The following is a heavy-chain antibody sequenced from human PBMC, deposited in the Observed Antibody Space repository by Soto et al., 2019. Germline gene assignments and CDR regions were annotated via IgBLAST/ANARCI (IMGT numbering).Heavy chain of an antibody. CDR1: GGSFSGYY. D-gene: IGHD3-22*01. Sequence: PSDTLSLTCAVYGGSFSGYYWSRIRQPPGTVLEWIGEINHSGSTNYNPSLKSRVTISVDTSKNQFSLKLSSVTAADTAVYYCASTMTDDGDYYYYGMDVWGQGTTVT. CDR2: INHSGST. CDR3: ASTMTDDGDYYYYGMDV. J-gene: IGHJ6*02. V-gene: IGHV4-34*01.